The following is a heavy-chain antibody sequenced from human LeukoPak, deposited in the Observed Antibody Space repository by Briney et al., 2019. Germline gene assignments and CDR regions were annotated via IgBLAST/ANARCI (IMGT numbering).Heavy chain of an antibody. CDR2: ISGSGGST. CDR1: GFTFSSYA. V-gene: IGHV3-23*01. J-gene: IGHJ4*02. CDR3: AKDLEEYCSGGSCYAHDY. Sequence: GGSLRFSCAASGFTFSSYAMSWVRQAPGKGLEWVSAISGSGGSTYYADSVKGRFTISRDNSKNTLYLQMNSLRAEDTAVYYCAKDLEEYCSGGSCYAHDYWGQGTLVTVSS. D-gene: IGHD2-15*01.